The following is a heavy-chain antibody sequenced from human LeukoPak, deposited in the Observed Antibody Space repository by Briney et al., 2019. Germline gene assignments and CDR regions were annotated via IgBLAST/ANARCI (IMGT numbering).Heavy chain of an antibody. CDR1: GGTFRSYA. D-gene: IGHD1-26*01. Sequence: SVKVSCKASGGTFRSYAISWVRQAPGQGLEWMGGIIPIFGTANYAQKFQGRVTITTDESTSTAYMELSSLRSEDTAVYYCAREGWDLGYYYYVDVWGKGTTVTVSS. V-gene: IGHV1-69*05. CDR3: AREGWDLGYYYYVDV. J-gene: IGHJ6*03. CDR2: IIPIFGTA.